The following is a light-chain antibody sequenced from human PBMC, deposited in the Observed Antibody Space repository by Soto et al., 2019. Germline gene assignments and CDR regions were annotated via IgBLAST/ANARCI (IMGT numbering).Light chain of an antibody. CDR1: SSDVGGYSY. V-gene: IGLV2-8*01. Sequence: QSALTQPPSASGSPGQSVTISCTGASSDVGGYSYVSWYQQYPGKAPKLMIYEVSKRPSGVPDRFSGSKFGNTASLTVSGLQAEDEADYYCCSYAGSFTWVFGGGTKLTVL. CDR3: CSYAGSFTWV. J-gene: IGLJ3*02. CDR2: EVS.